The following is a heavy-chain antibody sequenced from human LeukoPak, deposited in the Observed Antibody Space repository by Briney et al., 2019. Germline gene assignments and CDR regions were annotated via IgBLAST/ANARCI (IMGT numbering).Heavy chain of an antibody. Sequence: ASVKLSCKISGHALSDLSIHWVRQAPGRGPEWMGGFDPEVGDKMHAQKFQGRVTMTEDTSTDTAYMELNSLRSDDTAVYYCARDGAYIAATFDPWGQGTLVTVSS. CDR1: GHALSDLS. CDR3: ARDGAYIAATFDP. CDR2: FDPEVGDK. J-gene: IGHJ5*02. D-gene: IGHD6-6*01. V-gene: IGHV1-24*01.